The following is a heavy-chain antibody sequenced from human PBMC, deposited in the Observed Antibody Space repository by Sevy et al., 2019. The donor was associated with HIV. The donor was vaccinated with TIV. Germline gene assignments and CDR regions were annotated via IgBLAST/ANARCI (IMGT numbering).Heavy chain of an antibody. Sequence: GGSLRLSCAASGFTFSSYSMNWVRQAPGKGLEWVSYISSSSSTILNADSVKGRFTISRDNAKNSLFLQMNSLRAEDTDVYYCARAGGDTAYAMDVWGQGTTVTVSS. D-gene: IGHD2-21*01. CDR3: ARAGGDTAYAMDV. CDR2: ISSSSSTI. CDR1: GFTFSSYS. J-gene: IGHJ6*02. V-gene: IGHV3-48*01.